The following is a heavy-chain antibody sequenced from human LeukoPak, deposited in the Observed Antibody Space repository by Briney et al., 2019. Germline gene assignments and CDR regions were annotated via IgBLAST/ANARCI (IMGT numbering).Heavy chain of an antibody. J-gene: IGHJ5*02. Sequence: SETLSLTYTVSGGSISSSSYYWGWIRQPQGKGLEWIGSIYYSGSTDYNPSLKSRVTISVDTSKNQFSLKLSSVTAADTAVYYCARVSHSSGWYGRENWFDPWGQGTLVTVSS. CDR2: IYYSGST. CDR3: ARVSHSSGWYGRENWFDP. CDR1: GGSISSSSYY. V-gene: IGHV4-39*07. D-gene: IGHD6-19*01.